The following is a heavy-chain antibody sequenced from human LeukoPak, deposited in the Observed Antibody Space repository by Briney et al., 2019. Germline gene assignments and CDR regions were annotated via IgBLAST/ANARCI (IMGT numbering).Heavy chain of an antibody. V-gene: IGHV3-23*01. CDR2: ISGSGGST. J-gene: IGHJ4*02. Sequence: GGSLRLSCAASGXTFSSYAMSWVRQAPGKGLEWVSAISGSGGSTYYADSVKGRFTISRDNSKNTLYLQMNSLRAEDTAVYYCATSKWGRVVVPAATCEYWGQGTLVTVSS. CDR1: GXTFSSYA. D-gene: IGHD2-2*01. CDR3: ATSKWGRVVVPAATCEY.